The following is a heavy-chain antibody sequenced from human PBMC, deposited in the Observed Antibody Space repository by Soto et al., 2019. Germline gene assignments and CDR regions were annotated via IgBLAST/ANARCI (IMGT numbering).Heavy chain of an antibody. J-gene: IGHJ4*02. V-gene: IGHV5-10-1*01. D-gene: IGHD3-22*01. CDR1: GYSFAGYW. Sequence: ESLQLSCKGSGYSFAGYWITWVRQKPGKGLEWMGRIDPSDSQTYYSPSFRGHVTVSVTKSITTVFLQWSSLRASDTAMYYCARQIYDSDTGPNFQYYFDSWGQGTPVTVSS. CDR3: ARQIYDSDTGPNFQYYFDS. CDR2: IDPSDSQT.